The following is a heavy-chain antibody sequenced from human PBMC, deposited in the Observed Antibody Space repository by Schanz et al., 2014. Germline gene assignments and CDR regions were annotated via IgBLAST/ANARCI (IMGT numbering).Heavy chain of an antibody. CDR2: ISSSGSYI. J-gene: IGHJ4*02. V-gene: IGHV3-21*01. Sequence: DVQLLESGGGVVQPGRSLRLSCAASGFTFSSYAMSWVRQAPGKGLEWVSSISSSGSYIYYADSVKGRFSISRDNAKNSLFLQMNRLRAEDTALYYCAIIGVMVAVAGTRADYWGQGTLVTVSS. CDR3: AIIGVMVAVAGTRADY. D-gene: IGHD6-19*01. CDR1: GFTFSSYA.